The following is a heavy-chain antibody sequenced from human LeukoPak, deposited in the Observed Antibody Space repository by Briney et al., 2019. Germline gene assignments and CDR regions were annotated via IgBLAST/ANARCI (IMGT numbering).Heavy chain of an antibody. V-gene: IGHV1-18*01. D-gene: IGHD3-16*01. J-gene: IGHJ5*02. CDR1: GYTFKNYG. CDR2: ISAYNGNT. CDR3: ARDTKRSRARWENLGIDP. Sequence: ASVKVSCKASGYTFKNYGISWVRQAPGQGLEWMGWISAYNGNTNYAQKLQGRVTMTTDTSTSTSYMELRSLRSDDTAVYYCARDTKRSRARWENLGIDPWGQGTLVTVSS.